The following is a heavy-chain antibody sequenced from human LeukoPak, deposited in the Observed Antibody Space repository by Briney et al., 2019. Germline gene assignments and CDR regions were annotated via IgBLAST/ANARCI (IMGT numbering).Heavy chain of an antibody. CDR1: GFTFSSYA. J-gene: IGHJ3*02. D-gene: IGHD3-22*01. V-gene: IGHV3-23*01. Sequence: GGSLRLSCAASGFTFSSYAMHWVRQAPGKGLEWVSAISGSGHSTDYADSVKGRFTISRDNSKNTLYLQMNSLTAEDTAVYYCARPKGMIWDAFAIWGQGTMVTVSS. CDR3: ARPKGMIWDAFAI. CDR2: ISGSGHST.